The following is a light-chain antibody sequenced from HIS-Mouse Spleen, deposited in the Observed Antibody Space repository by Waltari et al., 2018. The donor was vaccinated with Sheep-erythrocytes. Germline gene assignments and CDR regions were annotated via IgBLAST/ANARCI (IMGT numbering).Light chain of an antibody. CDR1: SSDGGSYNL. V-gene: IGLV2-23*01. CDR3: CSYAGSSTPWV. Sequence: QSALTQPASVSGSPGQSITISCTGTSSDGGSYNLVSWYQQHPGKAPKPMIYEDRKRPSGFSNRFSGSQSGNTSSLTISGLQAEDEADYYCCSYAGSSTPWVFGGGTKLTVL. J-gene: IGLJ3*02. CDR2: EDR.